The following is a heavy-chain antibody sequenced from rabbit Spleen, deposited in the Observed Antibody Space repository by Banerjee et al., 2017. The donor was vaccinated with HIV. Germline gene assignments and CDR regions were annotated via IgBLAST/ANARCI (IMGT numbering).Heavy chain of an antibody. CDR3: ARDSAGREDFNL. V-gene: IGHV1S45*01. CDR1: GVSLNDKDV. CDR2: INAVTGKA. D-gene: IGHD4-2*01. Sequence: EQLEESGGGLVKPEGSLTLTCKASGVSLNDKDVMCWVRQAPGKGLEWIACINAVTGKAVYASWAKGRFTISKTSSTTVTLQMTSLTAADTATYFCARDSAGREDFNLWGQGTLVTVS. J-gene: IGHJ4*01.